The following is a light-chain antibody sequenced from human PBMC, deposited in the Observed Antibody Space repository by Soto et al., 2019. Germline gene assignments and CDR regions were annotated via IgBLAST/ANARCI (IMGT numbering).Light chain of an antibody. V-gene: IGKV1-8*01. Sequence: AILLTQSPSSFSASPGARVTITCRASQGISSYLAWYQQKPGKAPKSLIYAASSLQSGVPSRFSGSGSGTEFTLTISSLQPEDFATYYCQQYISYPVTFGQGTRLEIK. CDR1: QGISSY. CDR3: QQYISYPVT. CDR2: AAS. J-gene: IGKJ5*01.